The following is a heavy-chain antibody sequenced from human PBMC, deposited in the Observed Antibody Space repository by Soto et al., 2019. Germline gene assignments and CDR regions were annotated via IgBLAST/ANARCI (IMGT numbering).Heavy chain of an antibody. CDR1: GFTFSSYA. V-gene: IGHV3-23*01. CDR2: ISGSGGST. Sequence: SGGSLRLSCAASGFTFSSYAMSWVRQAPGKGLEWVSAISGSGGSTYYADSVKGRFTISRDNSKNTLYLQMNSLRAEDTAVYYCAKDAVGYCSSTSCPPDYWRQGTLVTVSS. CDR3: AKDAVGYCSSTSCPPDY. J-gene: IGHJ4*02. D-gene: IGHD2-2*03.